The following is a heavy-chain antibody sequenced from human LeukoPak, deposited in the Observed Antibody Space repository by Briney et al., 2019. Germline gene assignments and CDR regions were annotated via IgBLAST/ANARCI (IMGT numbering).Heavy chain of an antibody. J-gene: IGHJ4*02. CDR3: AREGGILAVAGTLDY. Sequence: GASVKVSCKASGYTFTGYYMHWVRQAPGQGLEWMGWINPNSGGTNYAQKFQGRVTMTRDTSISTAYMELSRLRSDDTAVYYCAREGGILAVAGTLDYWGQGTLVTVSS. CDR2: INPNSGGT. D-gene: IGHD6-19*01. CDR1: GYTFTGYY. V-gene: IGHV1-2*02.